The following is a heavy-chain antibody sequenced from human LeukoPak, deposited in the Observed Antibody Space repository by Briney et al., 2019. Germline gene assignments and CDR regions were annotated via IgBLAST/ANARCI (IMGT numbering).Heavy chain of an antibody. CDR1: GYSISSGYY. Sequence: SETLSLTCTVSGYSISSGYYWGWIRPPPGKGLEWIGSIYHSGSTYYNPSLKSRVTISVDTSKNQFSLKLSSVTAADTAMYYCAALHIPPTMATGGYWGQGTLVTVSS. J-gene: IGHJ4*02. D-gene: IGHD5-24*01. V-gene: IGHV4-38-2*02. CDR3: AALHIPPTMATGGY. CDR2: IYHSGST.